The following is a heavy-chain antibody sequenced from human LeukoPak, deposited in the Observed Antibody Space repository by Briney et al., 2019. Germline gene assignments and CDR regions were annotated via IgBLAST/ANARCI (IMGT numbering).Heavy chain of an antibody. CDR2: IYSGGST. CDR1: GFTVSSNY. Sequence: GGSLRLSCAASGFTVSSNYMSWVRQAPGKGLEWVSVIYSGGSTYYAVSVKGRFTISRDNSKNTLYLQMNSLRAEDTAVYYCARSAGVGALDYWGQGTLVTVSS. CDR3: ARSAGVGALDY. D-gene: IGHD1-26*01. V-gene: IGHV3-53*01. J-gene: IGHJ4*02.